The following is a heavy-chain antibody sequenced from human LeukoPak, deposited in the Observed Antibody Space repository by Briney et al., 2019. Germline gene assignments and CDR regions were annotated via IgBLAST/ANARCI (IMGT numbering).Heavy chain of an antibody. V-gene: IGHV3-23*01. CDR2: ISGSGVTT. J-gene: IGHJ4*02. CDR3: AKAWWNSHLGFDC. CDR1: GFTFSSYA. Sequence: HPGGSLRLSCVASGFTFSSYAMSWVRQAPGKGLEWVSAISGSGVTTHYAGSVKGRFIISRDNSKNTLYLQMNSLRAEDTALYYCAKAWWNSHLGFDCWGQGTLVTVSS. D-gene: IGHD2-15*01.